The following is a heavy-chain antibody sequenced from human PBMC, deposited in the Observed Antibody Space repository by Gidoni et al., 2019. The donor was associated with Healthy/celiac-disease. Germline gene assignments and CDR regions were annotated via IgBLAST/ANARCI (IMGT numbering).Heavy chain of an antibody. CDR2: ISGYNGNT. CDR3: ARGRGYDFWSGYYTGGWFDP. CDR1: GYTFTSYG. J-gene: IGHJ5*02. D-gene: IGHD3-3*01. Sequence: QVQLVQSGAEVKKPGASVKVSCKASGYTFTSYGIRWVRQAPGQGLEWMGWISGYNGNTNYAQKLQGRVTMTTDTSTSTADMELRSRRSDDTAVYYCARGRGYDFWSGYYTGGWFDPWGQGTLVTVSS. V-gene: IGHV1-18*04.